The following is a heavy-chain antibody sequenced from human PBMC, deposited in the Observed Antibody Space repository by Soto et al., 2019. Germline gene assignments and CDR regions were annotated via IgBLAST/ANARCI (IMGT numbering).Heavy chain of an antibody. Sequence: QVQLQESGPGLVKPSGTLSLTCAVSGGAISSSKWWSWVRQPPGKGLEWIGEIYQSGRTNYNPSLESRVRMSVDKSRNPLTLKLTAVSAADTAVYYCARASATIAAAAIFDYWGQGTLVTVSS. V-gene: IGHV4-4*02. J-gene: IGHJ4*02. CDR3: ARASATIAAAAIFDY. D-gene: IGHD6-13*01. CDR1: GGAISSSKW. CDR2: IYQSGRT.